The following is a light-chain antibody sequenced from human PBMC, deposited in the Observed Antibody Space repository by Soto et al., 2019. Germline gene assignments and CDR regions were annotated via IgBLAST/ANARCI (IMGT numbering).Light chain of an antibody. V-gene: IGLV1-44*01. Sequence: QSVLTQPPSVSGTPGQRVTMSCSGSSSNIGTNIVSWYQQVPGTAPKLLIFGNNHRLSGVPDRFSGSKSGTSASLAISGLQSEDEAYYYCAAWDDSLSGYLVFGGGTKLTVL. CDR3: AAWDDSLSGYLV. J-gene: IGLJ2*01. CDR2: GNN. CDR1: SSNIGTNI.